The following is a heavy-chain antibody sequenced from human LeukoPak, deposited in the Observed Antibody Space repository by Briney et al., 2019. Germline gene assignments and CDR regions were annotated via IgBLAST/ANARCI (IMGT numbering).Heavy chain of an antibody. Sequence: GGSLRLSCAASGFTFSSYLMHWVRQAPGKGLVWVSCINSDGGSTSYADSVKGRFTISRDNAKNTLYLQMNSLRAEDTAVYYCARESDSGYNIDCWGQGTLVTVSS. J-gene: IGHJ4*02. CDR1: GFTFSSYL. CDR2: INSDGGST. V-gene: IGHV3-74*01. D-gene: IGHD3-3*01. CDR3: ARESDSGYNIDC.